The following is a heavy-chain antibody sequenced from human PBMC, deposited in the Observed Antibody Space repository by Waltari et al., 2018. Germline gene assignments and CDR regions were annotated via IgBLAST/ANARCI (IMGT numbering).Heavy chain of an antibody. J-gene: IGHJ4*02. Sequence: QVQLVQSGAEVKKPGASVKVSCKASGSTFTSYAMHWVRQAPGQRLEWMGWINAGNGNTKYSQKFQGRVTITRDTSASTAYMELSSLRSEDTAVYYCARTFQAAAGFHIRYWGQGTLVTVSS. CDR1: GSTFTSYA. V-gene: IGHV1-3*01. D-gene: IGHD6-13*01. CDR2: INAGNGNT. CDR3: ARTFQAAAGFHIRY.